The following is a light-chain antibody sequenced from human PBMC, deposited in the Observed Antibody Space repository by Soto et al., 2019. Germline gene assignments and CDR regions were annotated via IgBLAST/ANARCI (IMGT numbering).Light chain of an antibody. J-gene: IGLJ2*01. V-gene: IGLV1-40*01. CDR1: TSNIGADYD. Sequence: QSALTQPPSVSGSPGQRVSISCTGTTSNIGADYDVHWYQQLPGTAPRLLIFGNNNRPSGVPYRFSGSKSGTSASLAITGLQAEEEAIYYCQSFYSSLSTAIFGAGTKLTVL. CDR3: QSFYSSLSTAI. CDR2: GNN.